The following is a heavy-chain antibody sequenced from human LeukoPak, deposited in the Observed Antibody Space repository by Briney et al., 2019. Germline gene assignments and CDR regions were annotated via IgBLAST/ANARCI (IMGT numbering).Heavy chain of an antibody. D-gene: IGHD3-16*01. Sequence: GGSLRLSCTASAFTFSDYYMGWIRQAPGKGLEWVSHISSSGGTIYYAESVKGRFTISRDNTKKSLYLQMNSLRVEDTAIYYCARGAPPLGSWGQGTLVTVSS. CDR2: ISSSGGTI. CDR3: ARGAPPLGS. V-gene: IGHV3-11*01. CDR1: AFTFSDYY. J-gene: IGHJ5*02.